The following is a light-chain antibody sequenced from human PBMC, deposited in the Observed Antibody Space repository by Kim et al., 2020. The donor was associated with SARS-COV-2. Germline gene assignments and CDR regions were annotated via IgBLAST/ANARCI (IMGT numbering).Light chain of an antibody. CDR3: QAWDSSTGV. Sequence: SYELTQPPSVSVSPGQTASITCSGDKLGDKYTSWYQQKPGQSPVLVIYQVTKRPSGIPERFSGSNSGNTATLTISGTQAMDEAYYYCQAWDSSTGVFGGGTQLTVL. CDR2: QVT. CDR1: KLGDKY. J-gene: IGLJ3*02. V-gene: IGLV3-1*01.